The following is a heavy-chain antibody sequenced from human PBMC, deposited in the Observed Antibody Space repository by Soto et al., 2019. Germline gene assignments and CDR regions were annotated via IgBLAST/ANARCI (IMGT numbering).Heavy chain of an antibody. CDR2: IKQDGSEK. D-gene: IGHD4-4*01. J-gene: IGHJ6*03. CDR1: GFTFSSYW. V-gene: IGHV3-7*01. Sequence: GGSLRLSCAASGFTFSSYWMSWVRQAPGKGLEWVANIKQDGSEKYYVDSVKGRFTISRDNAKNSLYLQMNSLRAEDTAVYYCARDPYSYSNYMYYYYYYMDVWGKGTTVTVSS. CDR3: ARDPYSYSNYMYYYYYYMDV.